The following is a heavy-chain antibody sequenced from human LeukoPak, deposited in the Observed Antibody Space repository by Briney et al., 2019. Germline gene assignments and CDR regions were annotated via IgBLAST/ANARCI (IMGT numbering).Heavy chain of an antibody. J-gene: IGHJ4*02. CDR2: IIPIFGTA. V-gene: IGHV1-69*05. Sequence: ASVKVSCKASGGTFSSYAISWVRQAPGQGLEWMGRIIPIFGTANYAQKFQGRVTITTDESTSTAYMELSSLRSEDTAVYYCARDGHNYQGFDYWGQGTLVTVSS. CDR1: GGTFSSYA. D-gene: IGHD5-24*01. CDR3: ARDGHNYQGFDY.